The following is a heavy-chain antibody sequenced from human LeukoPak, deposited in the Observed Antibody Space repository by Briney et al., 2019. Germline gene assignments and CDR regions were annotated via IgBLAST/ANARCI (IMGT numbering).Heavy chain of an antibody. CDR3: ARDARGYCSGDSCLFDY. D-gene: IGHD2-15*01. V-gene: IGHV1-69*05. J-gene: IGHJ4*02. CDR1: GGTFSSYA. Sequence: SVKVSCKASGGTFSSYAISWVRQAPGQGLEWMGRIIPIFGTANYAQRFQGRVTITTDESTSTAYMELSSLRSEDTAVYYCARDARGYCSGDSCLFDYWGQGTLVTVSS. CDR2: IIPIFGTA.